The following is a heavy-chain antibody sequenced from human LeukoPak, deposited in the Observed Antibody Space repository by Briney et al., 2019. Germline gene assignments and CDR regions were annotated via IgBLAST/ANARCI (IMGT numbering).Heavy chain of an antibody. CDR2: IYYSGST. V-gene: IGHV4-39*02. CDR1: GGSISSSSYY. D-gene: IGHD3-22*01. CDR3: ARDPHGDSSGPYWYFDL. J-gene: IGHJ2*01. Sequence: SETLSLTCTVSGGSISSSSYYWGWIRQPPGKGLEWIGSIYYSGSTHYSPSLKSRVTISVDTSKNQFSLKLSSVTAADTAVYYCARDPHGDSSGPYWYFDLWGRGTLVTVSS.